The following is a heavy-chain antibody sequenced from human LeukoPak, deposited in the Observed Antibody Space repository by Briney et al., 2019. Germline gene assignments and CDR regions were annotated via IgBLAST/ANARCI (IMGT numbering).Heavy chain of an antibody. CDR3: TTRHRYGDYFYYYYYYMDV. CDR1: GFTLSNAW. D-gene: IGHD4-17*01. J-gene: IGHJ6*03. V-gene: IGHV3-15*01. Sequence: GGSLRLSCAASGFTLSNAWMSWVRQAPGKGLEWVGRIKSKTDGGTTDYAAPVKGRFTISRDDSKNTLYLQMNSLKTEDTAVYYCTTRHRYGDYFYYYYYYMDVWGKGTTVTVSS. CDR2: IKSKTDGGTT.